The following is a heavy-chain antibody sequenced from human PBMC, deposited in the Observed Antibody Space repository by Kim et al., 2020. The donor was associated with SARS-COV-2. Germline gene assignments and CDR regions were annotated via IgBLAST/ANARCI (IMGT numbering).Heavy chain of an antibody. V-gene: IGHV4-59*09. CDR2: GTT. Sequence: GTTNYHPSLRSRVTLSVDTSKSQFSLKLTSVTAADTAIYYCAGGYNYGDYWGQGTLVTVSS. D-gene: IGHD5-18*01. J-gene: IGHJ4*02. CDR3: AGGYNYGDY.